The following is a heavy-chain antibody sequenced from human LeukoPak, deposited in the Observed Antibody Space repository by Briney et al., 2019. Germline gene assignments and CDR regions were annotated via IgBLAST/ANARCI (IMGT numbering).Heavy chain of an antibody. Sequence: QPGGSLRLSCAASGFIFSSYEMNWVRQAPGKGLEWVSYISSSGSTIYYADSVKGRFTISRDNAKNSLYLQMNSLRAEDTAVYYCARGVLRYFDWSHYGMDVWGQGTTVTVSS. CDR1: GFIFSSYE. V-gene: IGHV3-48*03. CDR3: ARGVLRYFDWSHYGMDV. J-gene: IGHJ6*02. CDR2: ISSSGSTI. D-gene: IGHD3-9*01.